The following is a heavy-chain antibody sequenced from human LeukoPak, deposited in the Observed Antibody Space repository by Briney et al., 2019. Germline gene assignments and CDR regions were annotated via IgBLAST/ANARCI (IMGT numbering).Heavy chain of an antibody. Sequence: GASVTVSCKASGYTFTSYHMHWVRQAPGQGLEWMGIINPSGGSTSYAQKFQGRVTMTRDTSTSTVYMELSSLRSEDTAVYYCARDGEMSRIQLWLGYFDYWGQGTLVTVSS. J-gene: IGHJ4*02. D-gene: IGHD5-18*01. CDR3: ARDGEMSRIQLWLGYFDY. CDR1: GYTFTSYH. V-gene: IGHV1-46*01. CDR2: INPSGGST.